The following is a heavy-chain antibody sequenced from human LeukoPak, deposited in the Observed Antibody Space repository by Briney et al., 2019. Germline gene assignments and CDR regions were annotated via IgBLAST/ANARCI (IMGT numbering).Heavy chain of an antibody. J-gene: IGHJ3*02. CDR3: AARVLRLLYCSSTSCSDDAFDI. CDR1: GFTFTSSA. CDR2: IVVGSGNT. V-gene: IGHV1-58*01. Sequence: ASVKVSCKASGFTFTSSAVQWVRQARGQRLEWIGWIVVGSGNTNYAQKFQERVTITRDMSTSTAYMELSSLRSEDTAVYYCAARVLRLLYCSSTSCSDDAFDIWGQGTMVTVSS. D-gene: IGHD2-2*01.